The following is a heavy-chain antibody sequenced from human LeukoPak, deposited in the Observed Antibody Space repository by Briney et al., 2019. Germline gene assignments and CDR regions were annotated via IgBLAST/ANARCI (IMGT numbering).Heavy chain of an antibody. CDR2: ISYDGSNK. D-gene: IGHD3-16*01. V-gene: IGHV3-30*18. CDR3: AKDSRWRSLGLPDY. CDR1: GFTFSSYG. J-gene: IGHJ4*02. Sequence: GRSLRLSCAAFGFTFSSYGMHWVRQAPGKGLEWVAVISYDGSNKYYADSVKGRFTISRDNSKNTLYLQMNSLRAEDTAVYYCAKDSRWRSLGLPDYWGQGTLVTVSS.